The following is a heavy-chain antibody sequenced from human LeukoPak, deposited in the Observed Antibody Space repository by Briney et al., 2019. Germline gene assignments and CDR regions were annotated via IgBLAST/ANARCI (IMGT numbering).Heavy chain of an antibody. CDR3: AKDPFQYCSSTSCYDYYFDY. CDR2: ISSTGGTT. D-gene: IGHD2-2*01. J-gene: IGHJ4*02. Sequence: GGSLRLSCAASGITFSSYGMSWVRQAPGKGLEWVSSISSTGGTTYYADSVKGRFTISRDNSKNTLYLQMNSLRAEDTAVYYCAKDPFQYCSSTSCYDYYFDYWGQGTLVTVSS. V-gene: IGHV3-23*01. CDR1: GITFSSYG.